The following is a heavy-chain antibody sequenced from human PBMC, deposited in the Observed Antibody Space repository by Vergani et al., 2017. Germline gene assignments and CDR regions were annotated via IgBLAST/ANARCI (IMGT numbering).Heavy chain of an antibody. J-gene: IGHJ3*01. Sequence: EVDLVESGGGLAQPGGSLRLSCEVSGITFWLFGTHWVRQGPGKGLEWVSGISWNSGAVDYADSVRGRFTISRDNAKNSLFLEMNSLRFEDTAVYFCTKGSVYYHDSAGHGYDPYTGFDLWGQGTLVTGSS. V-gene: IGHV3-9*01. CDR3: TKGSVYYHDSAGHGYDPYTGFDL. CDR1: GITFWLFG. CDR2: ISWNSGAV. D-gene: IGHD5-12*01.